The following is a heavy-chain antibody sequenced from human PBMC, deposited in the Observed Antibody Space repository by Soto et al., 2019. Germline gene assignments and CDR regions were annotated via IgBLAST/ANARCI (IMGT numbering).Heavy chain of an antibody. Sequence: SETLSLTCTVSGGSISSGGYYWSWIRQHPGKGLEWIGYIYYSGSTYYNPSLKSRVTISVDTSKNQFSLKLSSVTAADTAVYHCARGVSSGYHNFDYWGQGTLVTVSS. CDR1: GGSISSGGYY. D-gene: IGHD3-22*01. J-gene: IGHJ4*02. CDR3: ARGVSSGYHNFDY. CDR2: IYYSGST. V-gene: IGHV4-31*03.